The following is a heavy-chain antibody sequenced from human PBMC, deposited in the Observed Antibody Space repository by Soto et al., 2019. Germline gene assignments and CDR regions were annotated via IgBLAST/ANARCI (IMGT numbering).Heavy chain of an antibody. CDR1: GGSISSSNW. Sequence: SETLSLTCAVSGGSISSSNWWSWVRQPPGKGLEWIGEIYHSGSTNYNPSLKSRVTISVDKSKNQFSLKLSSVTAADTAVYYCARVPHYYDSSGPPDYWGQGTLVTVSS. CDR3: ARVPHYYDSSGPPDY. V-gene: IGHV4-4*02. D-gene: IGHD3-22*01. J-gene: IGHJ4*02. CDR2: IYHSGST.